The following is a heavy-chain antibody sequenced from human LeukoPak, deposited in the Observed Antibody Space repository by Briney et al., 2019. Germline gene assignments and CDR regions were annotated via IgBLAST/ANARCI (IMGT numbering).Heavy chain of an antibody. Sequence: SETLSLSCTVSGDSLSSYYWSWIRQPPGKGLEWMGYIYHSGSTNYNPCLKSRVTISANTSKDQFSLKLASENAADTAVYYCATGYSSNWYYFDYWGQGTLVTVSS. V-gene: IGHV4-59*01. CDR3: ATGYSSNWYYFDY. J-gene: IGHJ4*02. D-gene: IGHD6-13*01. CDR2: IYHSGST. CDR1: GDSLSSYY.